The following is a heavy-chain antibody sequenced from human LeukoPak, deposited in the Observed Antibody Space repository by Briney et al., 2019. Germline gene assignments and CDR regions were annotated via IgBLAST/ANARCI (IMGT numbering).Heavy chain of an antibody. V-gene: IGHV4-30-2*01. CDR1: GGSISSGGYS. Sequence: PSQTLSLTCAVSGGSISSGGYSWSWIRQPPGKGLEWIGYIYHSGSTYYNPSLKSRVTISVDRSKNQFSLKLSSVTAADTAVYYCARDASPSQYYDSSGYYRGGAFDIWGQGTMVTVSS. CDR2: IYHSGST. J-gene: IGHJ3*02. D-gene: IGHD3-22*01. CDR3: ARDASPSQYYDSSGYYRGGAFDI.